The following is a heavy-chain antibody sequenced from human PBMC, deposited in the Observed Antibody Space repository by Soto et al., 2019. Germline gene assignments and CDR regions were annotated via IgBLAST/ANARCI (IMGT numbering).Heavy chain of an antibody. Sequence: KSSETLSLTCAVYGGSFSGYYWSWIRQPPGKGLEWIGEINHSGSTNYNPSLKSRVTISVDTSKNQFSLKLSSVTAADTAVYYCARLAAAGTYWGQGTLVTVSS. D-gene: IGHD6-13*01. CDR2: INHSGST. J-gene: IGHJ4*02. CDR1: GGSFSGYY. CDR3: ARLAAAGTY. V-gene: IGHV4-34*01.